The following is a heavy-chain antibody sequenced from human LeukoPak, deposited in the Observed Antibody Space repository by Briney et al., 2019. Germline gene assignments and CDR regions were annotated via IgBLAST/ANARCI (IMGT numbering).Heavy chain of an antibody. CDR2: INPNSGGT. CDR3: ARGSRNYDFWSGRDYYYYMDV. V-gene: IGHV1-2*02. Sequence: GASVKVSCKASGYTFTGYYMHWVRQAPGQGLEWMGWINPNSGGTNYAQKFQGRVTMTRDTSISTAYMELSRLRSDDTAVYYCARGSRNYDFWSGRDYYYYMDVWGKGTTVTVSS. J-gene: IGHJ6*03. D-gene: IGHD3-3*01. CDR1: GYTFTGYY.